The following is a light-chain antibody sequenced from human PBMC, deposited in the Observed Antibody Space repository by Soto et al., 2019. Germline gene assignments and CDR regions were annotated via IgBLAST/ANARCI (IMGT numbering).Light chain of an antibody. V-gene: IGLV2-14*01. J-gene: IGLJ3*02. CDR3: CSYTISATLV. CDR2: EVR. CDR1: TNDIGGYNY. Sequence: QSVLTQPASVSGSPGQSITISCSGTTNDIGGYNYVSWYQHHPGKVPKVIIYEVRNRPSGVSNRFSGSKSGNTASLTISGLQAEDEAVYYCCSYTISATLVFGGGTKLTVL.